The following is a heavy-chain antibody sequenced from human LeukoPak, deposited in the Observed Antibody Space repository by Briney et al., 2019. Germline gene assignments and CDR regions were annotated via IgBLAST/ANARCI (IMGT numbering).Heavy chain of an antibody. J-gene: IGHJ6*03. CDR2: INTNTGNP. D-gene: IGHD6-13*01. V-gene: IGHV7-4-1*02. CDR1: GYTFTSYA. CDR3: ARDSSSWIYYYYYMDV. Sequence: ASVKVSCKASGYTFTSYAMNWVRQAPGQGLEWMGWINTNTGNPTYAQGFTGRFVFSLDTSVSTAYLQISSLKAEDTAVYYCARDSSSWIYYYYYMDVWGKGTTVTVSS.